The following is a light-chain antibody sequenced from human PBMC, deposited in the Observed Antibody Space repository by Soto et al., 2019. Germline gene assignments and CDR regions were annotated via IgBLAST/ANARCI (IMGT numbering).Light chain of an antibody. J-gene: IGKJ2*01. Sequence: DIQMTQSPSTLSASVGDGVTITCRASQNIGSWLAWYQQKPVEAPKLLISKATNLQSGVPSRFSGSGSGTDFSLTIISLQPVDSATYFCQQYNDVQYSFGPGTKLDI. CDR2: KAT. CDR1: QNIGSW. CDR3: QQYNDVQYS. V-gene: IGKV1-5*03.